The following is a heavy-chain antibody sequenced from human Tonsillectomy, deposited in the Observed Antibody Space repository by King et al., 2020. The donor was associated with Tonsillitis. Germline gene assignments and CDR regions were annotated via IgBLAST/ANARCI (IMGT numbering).Heavy chain of an antibody. CDR3: AKDGPHIGDLLSY. V-gene: IGHV3-53*01. CDR2: IHYSGDT. D-gene: IGHD4-17*01. Sequence: VQLVESGGGLIQPGGSLRFSCAASGFSVSNKYMSWVRQAPGKGLEWVSVIHYSGDTFYADSVKGRFTISRDNSKNTLYLQMNGLRAEDTAMYYCAKDGPHIGDLLSYWGQGTLVTVSS. J-gene: IGHJ4*02. CDR1: GFSVSNKY.